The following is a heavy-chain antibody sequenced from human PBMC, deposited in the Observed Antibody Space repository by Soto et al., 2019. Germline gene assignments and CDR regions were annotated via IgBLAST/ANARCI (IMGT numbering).Heavy chain of an antibody. CDR2: IIPLLDIS. Sequence: QVQLVQSGAEVKKPGSSVTVSCKASGGTFSNYTITWVRQAPGQGLEWMGRIIPLLDISNYAQKFRGRLTMTADNFTVTAYMGLSGLTPEDTALYFCARDVGPSSFDVRSGYHYWGQGTVVTVSS. D-gene: IGHD3-22*01. CDR1: GGTFSNYT. CDR3: ARDVGPSSFDVRSGYHY. V-gene: IGHV1-69*02. J-gene: IGHJ4*02.